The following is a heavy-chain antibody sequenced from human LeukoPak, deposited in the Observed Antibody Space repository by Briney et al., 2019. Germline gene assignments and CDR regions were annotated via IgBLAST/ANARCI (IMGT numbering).Heavy chain of an antibody. CDR2: INPNSGGT. CDR3: AREAAMITFGGARRVYSDY. CDR1: GYTFTGYY. J-gene: IGHJ4*02. D-gene: IGHD3-16*01. V-gene: IGHV1-2*02. Sequence: EASVKVSCKASGYTFTGYYMHWVRQAPGQGLEWMGWINPNSGGTNYAQKFQGRVTMTRDTSISTAYMELSRLRSDDTAVYYCAREAAMITFGGARRVYSDYWGQGTLVTVSS.